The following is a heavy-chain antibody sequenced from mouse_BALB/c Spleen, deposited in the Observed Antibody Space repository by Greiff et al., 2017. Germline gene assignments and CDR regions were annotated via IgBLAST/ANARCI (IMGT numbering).Heavy chain of an antibody. V-gene: IGHV5-17*02. CDR1: GFTFSSFG. CDR2: ISSGSSTI. J-gene: IGHJ3*01. CDR3: ARPLTGTWFAY. Sequence: EVQRVESGGGLVQPGGSRKLSCAASGFTFSSFGMHWVRQAPEKGLEWVAYISSGSSTIYYADTVKGRFTISRDNPKNTLFLQMTSLRSEDTAMYYCARPLTGTWFAYWGQGTLVTVSA. D-gene: IGHD4-1*01.